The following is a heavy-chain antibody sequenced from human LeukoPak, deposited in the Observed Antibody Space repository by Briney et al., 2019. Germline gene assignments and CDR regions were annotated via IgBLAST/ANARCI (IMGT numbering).Heavy chain of an antibody. CDR3: ARVRKVRGVRNYMDV. CDR1: GFTFDDYA. Sequence: GGSLRLSCAASGFTFDDYAIHWVRQVPGKGLEWVSGISWNSGTIGYEVSVKGRFTISRDNAKNSLYLQMNSLRAEDTAVYYCARVRKVRGVRNYMDVWGKGTTVTISS. CDR2: ISWNSGTI. V-gene: IGHV3-9*01. D-gene: IGHD3-10*01. J-gene: IGHJ6*03.